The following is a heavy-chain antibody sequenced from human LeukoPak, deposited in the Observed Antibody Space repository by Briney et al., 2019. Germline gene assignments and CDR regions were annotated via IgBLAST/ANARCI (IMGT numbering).Heavy chain of an antibody. D-gene: IGHD6-13*01. V-gene: IGHV1-18*04. CDR1: GYTFTGYY. CDR2: ISAYNGNT. CDR3: ARDPPYSSSWGPPPWFDP. Sequence: ASVKVSCKASGYTFTGYYIHWVRQAPGQGLEWMGWISAYNGNTNYAQKLQGRVTMTTDTSTSTAYMELRSLRSDDTAVYYCARDPPYSSSWGPPPWFDPWGQGTLVTVSS. J-gene: IGHJ5*02.